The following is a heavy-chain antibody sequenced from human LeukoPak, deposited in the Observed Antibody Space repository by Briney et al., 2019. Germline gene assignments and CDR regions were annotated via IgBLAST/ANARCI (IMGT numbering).Heavy chain of an antibody. CDR3: ARALRYFDWLQPEPNYYFDY. CDR2: INPNSGGT. V-gene: IGHV1-2*02. D-gene: IGHD3-9*01. Sequence: GASVKVSCKASGYTFTGYYMHWVRQAPGQGLEWMGWINPNSGGTNYAQKFQGRVTMTRDTSISTAYMELSRLRSDDTAVYYCARALRYFDWLQPEPNYYFDYWGQGTLVTVSS. J-gene: IGHJ4*02. CDR1: GYTFTGYY.